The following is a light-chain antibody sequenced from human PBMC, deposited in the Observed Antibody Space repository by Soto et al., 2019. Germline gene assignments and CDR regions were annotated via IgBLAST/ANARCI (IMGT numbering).Light chain of an antibody. CDR2: DVS. V-gene: IGLV2-14*03. Sequence: QSVLTQPASVSGSPGQSITISCTGTSSDVGGYNYVSWYQHHPGKAPKLMIYDVSNRPSGVSNRFSGSKSGNTAYLTISGLQAEDEADYYCNSYTTSTTYVFGTGTKLTVL. CDR3: NSYTTSTTYV. J-gene: IGLJ1*01. CDR1: SSDVGGYNY.